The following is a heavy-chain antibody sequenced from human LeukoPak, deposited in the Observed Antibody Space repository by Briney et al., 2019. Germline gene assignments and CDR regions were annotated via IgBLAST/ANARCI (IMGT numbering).Heavy chain of an antibody. CDR1: GFTFSSDG. Sequence: PERSLRLSCAASGFTFSSDGMHWVRPAPRKGLGWVAFISYDGTNKYYADSVKGRFTISRDNSKNTLYLQMNSLRAEDTAVYYCAKDSVSGTFWGVIVYWGQGTLVTVSS. CDR2: ISYDGTNK. V-gene: IGHV3-30*18. CDR3: AKDSVSGTFWGVIVY. J-gene: IGHJ4*02. D-gene: IGHD3-16*02.